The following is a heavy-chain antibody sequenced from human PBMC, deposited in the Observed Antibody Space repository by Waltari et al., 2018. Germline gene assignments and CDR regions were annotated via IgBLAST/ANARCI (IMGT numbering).Heavy chain of an antibody. J-gene: IGHJ6*03. V-gene: IGHV3-20*04. CDR3: AKDSLGIPFYYVDV. CDR2: INWNGGST. CDR1: GFSFGDYD. Sequence: DVQLVESGGSVVRPGGSLRLSCAASGFSFGDYDMGWVRQAPGKGLGWVSGINWNGGSTSDAESVKGRLTISRDNAKNSLYLQMNSLRDEDTALYYCAKDSLGIPFYYVDVWGKGTTVTVS.